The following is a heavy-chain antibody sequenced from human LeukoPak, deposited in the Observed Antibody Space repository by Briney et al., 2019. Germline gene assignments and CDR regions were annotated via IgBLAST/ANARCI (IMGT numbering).Heavy chain of an antibody. D-gene: IGHD6-19*01. CDR2: ISGGGGST. V-gene: IGHV3-23*01. CDR3: AKRLNSGWYTAAFDM. Sequence: GGSLRLSCAASGFTISSYAMSWVRQGPGKGLEWVSAISGGGGSTYDADSVKGRFTTSRDNSKNTLYLQMNSLRAEDTAVYYCAKRLNSGWYTAAFDMWGQGTMVTVSS. CDR1: GFTISSYA. J-gene: IGHJ3*02.